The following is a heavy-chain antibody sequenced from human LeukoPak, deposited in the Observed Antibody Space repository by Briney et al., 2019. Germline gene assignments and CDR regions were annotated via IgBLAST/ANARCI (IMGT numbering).Heavy chain of an antibody. CDR1: GFTFSSYG. J-gene: IGHJ4*02. V-gene: IGHV3-30*18. CDR2: ISYDGSNK. D-gene: IGHD6-19*01. Sequence: GGSLRLSCAASGFTFSSYGMHWVRQAPGKGLEWVAVISYDGSNKYYADSVKGRFTISRDNSKNTLCLQMNSLRAEDTAMYYCAKTTQISGWLSYYFDYWGQGTLVTVST. CDR3: AKTTQISGWLSYYFDY.